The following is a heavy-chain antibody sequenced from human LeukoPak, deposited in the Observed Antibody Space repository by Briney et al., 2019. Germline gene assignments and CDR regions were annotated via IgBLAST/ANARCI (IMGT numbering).Heavy chain of an antibody. CDR2: IGTAGDI. D-gene: IGHD5-18*01. V-gene: IGHV3-13*01. Sequence: GRSLRLSCAASGFTFSSYSVNWVRHGTGKRLEWVSVIGTAGDIYYPDSVKGRFTISRDNAKNTLYLQMNRLRAEDTAVYYCARLTDTATVDYYYYMDVWGKGTTVTVSS. CDR3: ARLTDTATVDYYYYMDV. J-gene: IGHJ6*03. CDR1: GFTFSSYS.